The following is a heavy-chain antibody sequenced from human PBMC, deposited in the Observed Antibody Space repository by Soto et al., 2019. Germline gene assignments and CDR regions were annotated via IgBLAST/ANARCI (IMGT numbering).Heavy chain of an antibody. V-gene: IGHV1-69*01. Sequence: QVQLVQSGAEVKKPGSSVKVSCKASGGTFSSYAISWVRQAPGQGLEWMGGIIPIFGTANYAQKFQGRVTITADEFTSTAYMELSSLRSEDTAVYYCARDSTLITGTTYYYGMDVWGQGPTVTVSS. CDR3: ARDSTLITGTTYYYGMDV. J-gene: IGHJ6*02. D-gene: IGHD1-7*01. CDR1: GGTFSSYA. CDR2: IIPIFGTA.